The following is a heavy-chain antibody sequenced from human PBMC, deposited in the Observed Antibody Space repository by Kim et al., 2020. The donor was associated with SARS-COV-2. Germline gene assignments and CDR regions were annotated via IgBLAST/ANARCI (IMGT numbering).Heavy chain of an antibody. Sequence: YVSSCKGRFTIPRDNAQNSLYLQMNGLRAEDTAVYYCARGSVDSSGIDYWGQGTLVTVSS. J-gene: IGHJ4*02. CDR3: ARGSVDSSGIDY. D-gene: IGHD3-22*01. V-gene: IGHV3-7*01.